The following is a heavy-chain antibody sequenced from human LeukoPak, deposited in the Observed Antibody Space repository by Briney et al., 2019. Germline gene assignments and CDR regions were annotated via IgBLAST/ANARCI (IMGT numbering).Heavy chain of an antibody. J-gene: IGHJ4*02. CDR2: ISGSGGST. CDR1: GFTFSSYA. V-gene: IGHV3-23*01. CDR3: AARGLWGGDSY. Sequence: GGSLRLSCAASGFTFSSYAMSWVRQAPGKGLEWVSAISGSGGSTYYADSVKGRFTISRDNTTNTLYLQMNSLRAEDTAVYCCAARGLWGGDSYWGQETLVTVSS. D-gene: IGHD7-27*01.